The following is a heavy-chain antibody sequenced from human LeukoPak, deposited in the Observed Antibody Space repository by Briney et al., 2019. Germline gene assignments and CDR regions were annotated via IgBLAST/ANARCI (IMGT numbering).Heavy chain of an antibody. V-gene: IGHV1-18*04. D-gene: IGHD3-9*01. CDR2: ISAYKGQT. Sequence: ASVKVSCKASGYTFISYGFSWGRQGPGQGLEWMGWISAYKGQTNYAQKLQGRVTMTTDTSTSTAYMDLRSLRSDDTAVYYCARDYYDIVTRYSTQTFDYWGQGTPGTVSS. J-gene: IGHJ4*02. CDR1: GYTFISYG. CDR3: ARDYYDIVTRYSTQTFDY.